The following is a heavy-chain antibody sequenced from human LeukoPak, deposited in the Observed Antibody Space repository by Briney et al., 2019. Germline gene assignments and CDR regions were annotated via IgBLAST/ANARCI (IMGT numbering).Heavy chain of an antibody. CDR1: GGSISSYY. V-gene: IGHV4-59*08. CDR2: IFYSGST. D-gene: IGHD6-13*01. J-gene: IGHJ4*02. CDR3: ARQAPAAAGSFDS. Sequence: PSETLSLTCTVSGGSISSYYWSWIRQPPGKGLEWIGYIFYSGSTKYNPSLKSRVTISVDTSKNQFSLELNSVTAADTAVYYCARQAPAAAGSFDSWGQGTLSPSPQ.